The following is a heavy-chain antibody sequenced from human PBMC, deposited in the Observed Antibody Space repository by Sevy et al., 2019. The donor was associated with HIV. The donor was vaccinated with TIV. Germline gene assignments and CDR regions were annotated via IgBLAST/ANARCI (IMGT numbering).Heavy chain of an antibody. CDR2: IKQDMSEK. J-gene: IGHJ4*02. V-gene: IGHV3-7*01. CDR1: GFTFSSYW. D-gene: IGHD3-22*01. CDR3: ARAQQVTMLVVIGGLYFDF. Sequence: GGSLRLSCAASGFTFSSYWMTWVRQAPGKGLEWVANIKQDMSEKYYADSVKGRFTISRDNARNSLYLQMESLRAEDTAGYYGARAQQVTMLVVIGGLYFDFWGQGTLVTVSS.